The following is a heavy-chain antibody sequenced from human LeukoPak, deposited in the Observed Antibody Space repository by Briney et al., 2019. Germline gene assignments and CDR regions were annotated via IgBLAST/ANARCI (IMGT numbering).Heavy chain of an antibody. CDR1: GGSISSYY. Sequence: SETLSLTCTVSGGSISSYYWSWIRQPPGKGPEWIGYIYYSGSTNYNPSLKSRVTISVDTSKNQFSLKLSSVTAADTAVYYCARHLHIAVAGRNYYYYGMDVWGQGTTVTVSS. CDR2: IYYSGST. CDR3: ARHLHIAVAGRNYYYYGMDV. J-gene: IGHJ6*02. D-gene: IGHD6-19*01. V-gene: IGHV4-59*08.